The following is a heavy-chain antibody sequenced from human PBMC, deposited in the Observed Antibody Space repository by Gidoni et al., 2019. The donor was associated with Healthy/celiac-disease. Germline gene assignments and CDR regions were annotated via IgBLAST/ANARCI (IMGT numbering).Heavy chain of an antibody. V-gene: IGHV1-2*04. J-gene: IGHJ3*02. D-gene: IGHD2-2*01. CDR1: GYTFTGYY. CDR2: INPNSGGT. Sequence: VPLVQSGAEVKKPGASVKVSCKASGYTFTGYYMHWVRQAPGQGLEWMGWINPNSGGTNYAQKFQGWVTMTRDTSISTAYMELGRLRSDDTAVYYCARDHGCSSTSWSTDDAFDIWGQGTMVTVSS. CDR3: ARDHGCSSTSWSTDDAFDI.